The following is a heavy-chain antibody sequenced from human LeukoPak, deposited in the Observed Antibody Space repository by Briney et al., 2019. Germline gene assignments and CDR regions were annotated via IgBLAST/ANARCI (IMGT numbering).Heavy chain of an antibody. Sequence: ASVKVSCKVSGYTLTELSMHWVRQAPGKGLEWMGGFDPEDGETIYAQKFRGRVTMTEDTSTDTAYMELSSLRSEDTAVYYCATEKSSSWYGVYYYYYGMDVWGQGTTVTVSS. J-gene: IGHJ6*02. D-gene: IGHD6-13*01. CDR2: FDPEDGET. CDR3: ATEKSSSWYGVYYYYYGMDV. CDR1: GYTLTELS. V-gene: IGHV1-24*01.